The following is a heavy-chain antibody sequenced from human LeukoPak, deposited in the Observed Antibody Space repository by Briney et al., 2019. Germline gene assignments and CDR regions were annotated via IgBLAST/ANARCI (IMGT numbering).Heavy chain of an antibody. Sequence: HPEGSLRLSCAASGFTVSSNYMSWVRQAPGKGLEWVSVIYSGGSTYYADSVKGRFTISRHNSKNTLYLQMNSLRAEDTAVYYCARSVRGYYYYGMDVWGQGTTVTVSS. J-gene: IGHJ6*02. V-gene: IGHV3-53*04. CDR1: GFTVSSNY. D-gene: IGHD4-17*01. CDR3: ARSVRGYYYYGMDV. CDR2: IYSGGST.